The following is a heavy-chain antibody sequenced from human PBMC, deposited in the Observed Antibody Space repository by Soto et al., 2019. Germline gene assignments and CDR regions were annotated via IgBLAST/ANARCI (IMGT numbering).Heavy chain of an antibody. CDR2: ISAYNGNT. D-gene: IGHD5-12*01. CDR1: GYSFSSYG. Sequence: QVQLVQSGAEVKKPGASVKVSCVASGYSFSSYGISWVRQAPGQGLEWVGWISAYNGNTNYAQRVQGRVTMTTDISTTTAYMELSSLRSDDTAVYYCARGGTYYGYDYAAEDNWGQGTLVTVSS. CDR3: ARGGTYYGYDYAAEDN. J-gene: IGHJ4*02. V-gene: IGHV1-18*01.